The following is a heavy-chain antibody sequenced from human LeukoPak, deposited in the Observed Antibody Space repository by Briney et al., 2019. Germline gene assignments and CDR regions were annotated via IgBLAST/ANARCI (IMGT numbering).Heavy chain of an antibody. J-gene: IGHJ5*02. D-gene: IGHD3-3*01. Sequence: SETLSLTCTVSGGSISNYYWSWIRQPPGKGLEWIGYVYSSGTTNYNPSLKSRVTISVDRSKNQFSLKLSSVTAADTAVYYCARLRPNYDFWSGLNWFDPWGQGTLVTVSS. CDR3: ARLRPNYDFWSGLNWFDP. V-gene: IGHV4-59*01. CDR1: GGSISNYY. CDR2: VYSSGTT.